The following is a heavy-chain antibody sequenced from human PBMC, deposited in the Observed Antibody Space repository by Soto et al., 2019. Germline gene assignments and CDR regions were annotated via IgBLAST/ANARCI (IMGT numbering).Heavy chain of an antibody. J-gene: IGHJ4*02. CDR1: GFTVSSNY. CDR3: ARGGSSYDSSGVFDY. V-gene: IGHV3-53*02. D-gene: IGHD3-22*01. CDR2: IYSGGST. Sequence: EVQLVETGGGLIQPGGSLRLSCAASGFTVSSNYMSWVRHAPGKGLVWVSVIYSGGSTYYADSVKGRFTISRDNSKNTLYLQMNSLRAEATAVYYCARGGSSYDSSGVFDYWGQGTLVNVSA.